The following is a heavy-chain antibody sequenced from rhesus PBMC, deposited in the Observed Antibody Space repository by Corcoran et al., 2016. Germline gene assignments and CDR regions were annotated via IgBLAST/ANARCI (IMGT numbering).Heavy chain of an antibody. D-gene: IGHD6-13*01. J-gene: IGHJ4*01. Sequence: QVQLQESGPAVVKPSETLSLTCAVSGGSISSSNWWSWIRQSPGKGLEWIGGIYGSGGSTEYNPSLKSRVNISIDTSKNQFSLKLSSVIAADTAVYYWARIASSWSNFDYWGQGVLVTVSS. CDR1: GGSISSSNW. CDR3: ARIASSWSNFDY. CDR2: IYGSGGST. V-gene: IGHV4-93*02.